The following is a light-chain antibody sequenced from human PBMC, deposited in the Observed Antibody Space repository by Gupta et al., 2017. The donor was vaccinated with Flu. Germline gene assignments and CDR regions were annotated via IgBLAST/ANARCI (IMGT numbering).Light chain of an antibody. V-gene: IGLV2-14*01. CDR2: EVS. Sequence: SALTQPASVSGSPGQSITISCTGTSSDIGGYNSVSWYQQYPGQAPKLLIFEVSNRPSGVPARFSGSKSGTTASLTIAGLQAEDEADYYCSSYTNTNNLVLFGGGTKLTVL. J-gene: IGLJ2*01. CDR1: SSDIGGYNS. CDR3: SSYTNTNNLVL.